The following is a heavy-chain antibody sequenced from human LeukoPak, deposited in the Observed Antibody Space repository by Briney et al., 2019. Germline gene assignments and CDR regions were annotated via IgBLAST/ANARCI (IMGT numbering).Heavy chain of an antibody. J-gene: IGHJ4*02. CDR2: INSDGSST. CDR1: GITFSSYS. Sequence: GGSLRLSCAASGITFSSYSMNWVRQAPGKGLVWVSRINSDGSSTSYADSVKGRFTISRDNAKNTLYLQMDSLRAEDTAVYYCARDRSSVLGFDYWGQGTLVTVSS. V-gene: IGHV3-74*01. D-gene: IGHD3-10*01. CDR3: ARDRSSVLGFDY.